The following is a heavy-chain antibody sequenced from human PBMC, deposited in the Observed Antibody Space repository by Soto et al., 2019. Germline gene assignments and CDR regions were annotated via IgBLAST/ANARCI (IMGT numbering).Heavy chain of an antibody. CDR1: GAYISSRSYY. J-gene: IGHJ4*02. D-gene: IGHD2-21*02. V-gene: IGHV4-39*01. CDR3: ARQRTSVVTQAYFDV. CDR2: IYYSGST. Sequence: SGTLSLTCTCTGAYISSRSYYWGWLRPPPGKGLEWIGSIYYSGSTYNNPSLRSRVSMSIDTSKDQFSLKLKSVTAADTALYFGARQRTSVVTQAYFDVWGPGYLVTVSA.